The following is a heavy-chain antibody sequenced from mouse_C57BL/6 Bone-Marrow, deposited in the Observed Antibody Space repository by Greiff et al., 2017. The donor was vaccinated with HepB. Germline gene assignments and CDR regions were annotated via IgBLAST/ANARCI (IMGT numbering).Heavy chain of an antibody. CDR3: ARMGGYDYDGGYYAMDY. V-gene: IGHV8-8*01. D-gene: IGHD2-4*01. J-gene: IGHJ4*01. Sequence: VKLVESGPGILQPSQTLSLTCSFSGFSLSTFGMGVGWIRQPSGKGLEWLAHIWWDDDKYYNPALKSRLTISKDTSKNQVFLKIANVDTADTATYYCARMGGYDYDGGYYAMDYWGQGTSVTVSS. CDR2: IWWDDDK. CDR1: GFSLSTFGMG.